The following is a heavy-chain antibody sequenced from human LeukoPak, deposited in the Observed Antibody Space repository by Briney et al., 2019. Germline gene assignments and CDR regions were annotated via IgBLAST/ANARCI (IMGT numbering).Heavy chain of an antibody. D-gene: IGHD2-2*01. Sequence: GGSLRLSCAASGFTFSSYAMSWVRQAPGKGLEWVSAISGSGGSTYYADSVKGRFTISRDNSKNTLYLQMNSLRAEDTAVYYCAKGNQLIVVVPAASFDYWGQGTLVTVSS. V-gene: IGHV3-23*01. J-gene: IGHJ4*02. CDR1: GFTFSSYA. CDR3: AKGNQLIVVVPAASFDY. CDR2: ISGSGGST.